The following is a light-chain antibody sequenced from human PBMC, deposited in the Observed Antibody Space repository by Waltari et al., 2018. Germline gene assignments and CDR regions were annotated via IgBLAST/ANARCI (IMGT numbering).Light chain of an antibody. J-gene: IGKJ1*01. V-gene: IGKV1-39*01. CDR1: ETISNY. Sequence: DIQMTQSPSSLSAFVGDRVPIHCRASETISNYLNWYQQRPGKAPKILIYGASSLQSGVPSRFSGSGSGTDFTLTISSLQPEDSATYYCQQSYVVPPAFGQGTKVEIK. CDR2: GAS. CDR3: QQSYVVPPA.